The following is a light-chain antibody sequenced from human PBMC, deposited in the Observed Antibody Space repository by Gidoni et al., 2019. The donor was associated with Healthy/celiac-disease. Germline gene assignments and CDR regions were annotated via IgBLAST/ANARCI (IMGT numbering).Light chain of an antibody. CDR1: QSVSSN. Sequence: EIVMTQSPATLSVSPGDSATLSCRASQSVSSNLSWYQQKPGQAPRLLIYGASTRATGIPARFSGSGSGTEFTLTISSLQSEDFAVYYCQQYNNWPLYTFGQGTKLESK. J-gene: IGKJ2*01. CDR2: GAS. V-gene: IGKV3-15*01. CDR3: QQYNNWPLYT.